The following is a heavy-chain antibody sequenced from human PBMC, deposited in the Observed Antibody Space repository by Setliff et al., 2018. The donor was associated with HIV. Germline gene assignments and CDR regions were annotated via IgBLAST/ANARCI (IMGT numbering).Heavy chain of an antibody. CDR2: IIPILGIP. Sequence: RASVKVSCKASGGAFISHTFTWVRQAPGQGLEWMGRIIPILGIPNYAQNFQGRLTISADKSTRTAYLEPSSLRSDDSAVYFCAKEQEIGSYLDPWGQGTLVTVSS. D-gene: IGHD2-2*02. CDR1: GGAFISHT. J-gene: IGHJ5*02. V-gene: IGHV1-69*04. CDR3: AKEQEIGSYLDP.